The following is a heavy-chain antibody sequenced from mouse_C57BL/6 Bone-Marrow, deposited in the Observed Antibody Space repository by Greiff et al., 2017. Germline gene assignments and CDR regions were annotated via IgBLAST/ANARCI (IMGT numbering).Heavy chain of an antibody. D-gene: IGHD3-1*01. CDR3: ARSGYVGFDY. V-gene: IGHV1-50*01. CDR1: GYTFTSYW. J-gene: IGHJ2*01. CDR2: IDPSASYT. Sequence: QVQLQQPGAELVKPGASVKLSCKASGYTFTSYWMQWVKQRPGQGLEWIGEIDPSASYTNYNQKFKGKATLTVDTSSSTAYMQLSSLTSEDSAVYYCARSGYVGFDYWGQGTTRTVSS.